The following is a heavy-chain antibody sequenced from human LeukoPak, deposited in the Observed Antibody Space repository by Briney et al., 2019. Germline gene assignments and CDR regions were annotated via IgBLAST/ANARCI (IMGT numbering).Heavy chain of an antibody. V-gene: IGHV3-30*04. CDR3: ARGFSGWYYMDV. CDR1: GFTFSSYA. J-gene: IGHJ6*03. D-gene: IGHD6-19*01. CDR2: ISYDGSNK. Sequence: HPGGSLRLSCAASGFTFSSYAMHWVRQAPGKGLEWVAVISYDGSNKYYADSVKGRFTISRDNSKNTLYLQMNSLRAEDTAVYYCARGFSGWYYMDVWGKGTTVTVSS.